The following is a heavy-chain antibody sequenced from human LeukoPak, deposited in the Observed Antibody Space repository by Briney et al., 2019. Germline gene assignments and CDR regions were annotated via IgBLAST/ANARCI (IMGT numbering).Heavy chain of an antibody. J-gene: IGHJ6*02. CDR1: GGSISSYY. V-gene: IGHV4-59*01. D-gene: IGHD2-2*01. CDR2: IYYSGST. Sequence: SETLSLTCTVSGGSISSYYWRWIRQPPGKGLEWIGYIYYSGSTNYNPSLKSRVTISVDTSKNQFSLKLSSVTAADTAVYYCARARCSSTSCYVHYGMDVWGQGTTVTVSS. CDR3: ARARCSSTSCYVHYGMDV.